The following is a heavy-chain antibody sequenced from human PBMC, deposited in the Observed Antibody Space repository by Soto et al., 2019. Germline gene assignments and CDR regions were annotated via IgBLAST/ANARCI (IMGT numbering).Heavy chain of an antibody. CDR1: GYTFTSYG. Sequence: GASVKVSCKASGYTFTSYGISWVRQAPGQGLEWMGWISAYNGNTNYAQKLQGRVTMTTDTSTSTAYMELRSLRSDDTAVYYCARDDCSGGSCRVLCDYWGQGTLVTAPQ. D-gene: IGHD2-15*01. CDR3: ARDDCSGGSCRVLCDY. J-gene: IGHJ4*02. V-gene: IGHV1-18*01. CDR2: ISAYNGNT.